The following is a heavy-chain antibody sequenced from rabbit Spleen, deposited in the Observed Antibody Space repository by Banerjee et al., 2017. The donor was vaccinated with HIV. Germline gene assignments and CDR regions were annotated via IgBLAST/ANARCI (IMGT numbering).Heavy chain of an antibody. CDR3: ARDTSSSFPSYGMDL. Sequence: QEQLVESGGGLVKPGTSLTLTCMASGVSFSGSSYMCWVRQAPGKGLEWIACIESGSSGFTYFASWAKGRFTISKTSSTTVTLHLTSLTAADTATYFCARDTSSSFPSYGMDLWGPGTLVTVS. CDR1: GVSFSGSSY. CDR2: IESGSSGFT. V-gene: IGHV1S45*01. J-gene: IGHJ6*01. D-gene: IGHD1-1*01.